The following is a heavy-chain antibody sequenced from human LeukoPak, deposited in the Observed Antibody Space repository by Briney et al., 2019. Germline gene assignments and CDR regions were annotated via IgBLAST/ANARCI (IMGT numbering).Heavy chain of an antibody. D-gene: IGHD4-23*01. CDR2: INHSGST. CDR3: ARVHGGNPLDAFDI. Sequence: SETLSLTCAVYGGSFSGYYWSWIRQPPGKGLEWIGEINHSGSTNYNPSLKSRVTISVDMSKNQFSLKLSSVTAADTAVYYCARVHGGNPLDAFDIWGQGTMVTVSS. V-gene: IGHV4-34*01. CDR1: GGSFSGYY. J-gene: IGHJ3*02.